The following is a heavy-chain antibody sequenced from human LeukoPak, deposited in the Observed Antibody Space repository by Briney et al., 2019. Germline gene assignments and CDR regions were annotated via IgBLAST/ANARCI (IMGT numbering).Heavy chain of an antibody. V-gene: IGHV4-59*01. CDR3: ARDDYGDGKFDY. D-gene: IGHD4-17*01. J-gene: IGHJ4*02. CDR2: IYYSGST. CDR1: GGSISSYY. Sequence: RSSETLSLTCTVSGGSISSYYWSWIRQPPGKGLEWIGYIYYSGSTNYNPSLKSRVTISVDTSKNQFSLKLGSVTAADTAVYYCARDDYGDGKFDYWGQGTLVTVSS.